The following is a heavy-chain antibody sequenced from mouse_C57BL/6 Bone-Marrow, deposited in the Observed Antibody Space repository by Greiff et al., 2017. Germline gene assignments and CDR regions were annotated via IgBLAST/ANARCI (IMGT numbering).Heavy chain of an antibody. CDR1: GFTFSSYA. Sequence: EVQLVESGGGLVKPGGSLKLSCAASGFTFSSYAMSWVRQTPEKRLEWVATISDGGSYTYYPDNVKGRFTISRDNAKNNLYLQMSHLKSEDTAMYYCARDEGKAYWGQGTRVTVSA. CDR2: ISDGGSYT. CDR3: ARDEGKAY. J-gene: IGHJ3*01. V-gene: IGHV5-4*01.